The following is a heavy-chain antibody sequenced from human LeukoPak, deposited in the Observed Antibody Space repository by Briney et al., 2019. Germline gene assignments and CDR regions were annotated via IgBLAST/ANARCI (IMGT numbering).Heavy chain of an antibody. J-gene: IGHJ4*02. CDR1: RFTFSSYS. CDR3: ARELPTEAFDY. Sequence: GGSLRLSCAASRFTFSSYSMNWVRQAPGKGLEWVSSIGSSSNSIYYTDSVKGRFTISRDNAKNSLYLQMNSMRAEDTAVYYCARELPTEAFDYWGQGTLVTVPS. CDR2: IGSSSNSI. V-gene: IGHV3-21*01. D-gene: IGHD1-26*01.